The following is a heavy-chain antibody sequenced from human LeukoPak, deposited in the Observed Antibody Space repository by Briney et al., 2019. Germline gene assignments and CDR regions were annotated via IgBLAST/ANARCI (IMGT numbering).Heavy chain of an antibody. V-gene: IGHV3-21*01. CDR3: ARDYSTYYDFWSGYYEPYGMDV. J-gene: IGHJ6*02. CDR1: GFTFSSYS. Sequence: GGSLRLSCAASGFTFSSYSMSWVRQAPGKGLEWVSSISSSSSYIYYADSVKGRFTISRDNAKNSLYLQMNSLRAEDTAVYYCARDYSTYYDFWSGYYEPYGMDVWGQGTTVTVSS. D-gene: IGHD3-3*01. CDR2: ISSSSSYI.